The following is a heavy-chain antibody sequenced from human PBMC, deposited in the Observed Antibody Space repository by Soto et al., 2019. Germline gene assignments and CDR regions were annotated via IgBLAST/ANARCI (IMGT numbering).Heavy chain of an antibody. CDR3: APRSTASLFAY. CDR2: IYWDTNK. D-gene: IGHD2-21*02. CDR1: GFSLSTSGVG. V-gene: IGHV2-5*02. Sequence: QITLKESGPTLVKPTQTLTLTCTFSGFSLSTSGVGVGWIRQPPGKALECLAVIYWDTNKRYSPSLESRLTIIKDTSKNQVVLIMTNMDPADTATYSCAPRSTASLFAYWGQGTLVPVSS. J-gene: IGHJ4*02.